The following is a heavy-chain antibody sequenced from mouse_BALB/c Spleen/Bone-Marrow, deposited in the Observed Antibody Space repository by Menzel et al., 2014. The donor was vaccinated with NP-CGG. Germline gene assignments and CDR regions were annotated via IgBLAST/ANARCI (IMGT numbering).Heavy chain of an antibody. Sequence: EVKVVESGAELVKPGASVKLSCTASGFNIKDTYMHWVKERPEQGLEWIGRIDPADGNTKYDPKFQGKATITADTSSNTAYLQLSSLTPEDTAVYYCVYGRDWYFDVWGAGTTVTVSS. V-gene: IGHV14-3*02. CDR3: VYGRDWYFDV. CDR1: GFNIKDTY. CDR2: IDPADGNT. D-gene: IGHD1-1*01. J-gene: IGHJ1*01.